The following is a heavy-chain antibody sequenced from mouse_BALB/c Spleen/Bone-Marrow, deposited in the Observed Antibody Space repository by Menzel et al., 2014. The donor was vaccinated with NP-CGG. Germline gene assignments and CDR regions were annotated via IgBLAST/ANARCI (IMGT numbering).Heavy chain of an antibody. Sequence: QVQLQQSGPGLVAPSQSLSITCTVSGFSLTSYGVHWVRQPPGKGLEWLRVIWAGGTTNYNSALMSRLSISKDNSKSQVFLKMNSLQTDDTAMYYCARESTMITSMDYWGQGTSVTVSS. J-gene: IGHJ4*01. CDR2: IWAGGTT. CDR1: GFSLTSYG. V-gene: IGHV2-9*02. D-gene: IGHD2-4*01. CDR3: ARESTMITSMDY.